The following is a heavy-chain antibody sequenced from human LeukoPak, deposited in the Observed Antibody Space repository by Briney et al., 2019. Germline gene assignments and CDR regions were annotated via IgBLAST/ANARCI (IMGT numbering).Heavy chain of an antibody. CDR2: ISGSGGST. CDR1: GFTFSSYA. J-gene: IGHJ4*02. D-gene: IGHD1-26*01. CDR3: ARDSGGYWSGSYFWWYFDY. Sequence: GGSLRLSCAASGFTFSSYAMSWVRQAPGKGLEWVSAISGSGGSTYYADSVKGRFTISRDNAKNSLYLQMNSLRDEDTAVYYCARDSGGYWSGSYFWWYFDYWGQGTLVTVSS. V-gene: IGHV3-23*01.